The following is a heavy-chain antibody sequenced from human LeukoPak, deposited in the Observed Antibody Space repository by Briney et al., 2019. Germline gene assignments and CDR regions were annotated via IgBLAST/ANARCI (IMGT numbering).Heavy chain of an antibody. J-gene: IGHJ5*02. CDR3: ARNKNWFDP. Sequence: SQTLSLTCTVSGGSISSSSYYWGWIRQPPGKGLEWIGSIYYSGSTYYNPSLKSRVTISVDTSKNQFSLKLSSVTAADTAVYYCARNKNWFDPWGQGTLVTVSS. CDR1: GGSISSSSYY. V-gene: IGHV4-39*07. CDR2: IYYSGST. D-gene: IGHD2/OR15-2a*01.